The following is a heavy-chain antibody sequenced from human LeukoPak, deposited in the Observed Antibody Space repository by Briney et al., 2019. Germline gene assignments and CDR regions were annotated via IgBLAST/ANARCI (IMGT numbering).Heavy chain of an antibody. J-gene: IGHJ4*02. CDR3: VKREQLVN. Sequence: GGSLRLSCAASGFTVSSNYMSWVRQAPGKGLEWVSAISGSGGSTYYADSVKGRFTISRDNSKNTLYLQMNSLRAEDTAVYYCVKREQLVNWGQGTLVTVSS. V-gene: IGHV3-23*01. CDR2: ISGSGGST. D-gene: IGHD6-6*01. CDR1: GFTVSSNY.